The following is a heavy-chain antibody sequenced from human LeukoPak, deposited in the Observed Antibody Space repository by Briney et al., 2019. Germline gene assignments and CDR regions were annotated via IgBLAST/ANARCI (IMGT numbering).Heavy chain of an antibody. CDR2: IYPRDSDT. V-gene: IGHV5-51*01. Sequence: HGESLKISCKGSGYSFTTYCIGWVRQMPGKGLEWMGIIYPRDSDTRYRPSFQGQVTISADKSSSTAYLQWSSLKASDSAMYYCATQVEYSSASGGGFDFWGQGTLVTVSS. D-gene: IGHD6-19*01. CDR1: GYSFTTYC. CDR3: ATQVEYSSASGGGFDF. J-gene: IGHJ4*02.